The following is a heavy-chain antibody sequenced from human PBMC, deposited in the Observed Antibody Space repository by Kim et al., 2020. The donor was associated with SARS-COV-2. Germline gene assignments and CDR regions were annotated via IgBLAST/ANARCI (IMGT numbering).Heavy chain of an antibody. CDR2: IYYSGST. Sequence: SETLSLTCTVSGGSISSYYWSWIRQPPGKGLEWIGYIYYSGSTNYNPSLKSRVTISVDTSKNQFSLKLSSVTAADTAVYYCARLGGEGYCSSTSCSNWFDPWGQGTLVTVSS. V-gene: IGHV4-59*08. CDR1: GGSISSYY. D-gene: IGHD2-2*01. CDR3: ARLGGEGYCSSTSCSNWFDP. J-gene: IGHJ5*02.